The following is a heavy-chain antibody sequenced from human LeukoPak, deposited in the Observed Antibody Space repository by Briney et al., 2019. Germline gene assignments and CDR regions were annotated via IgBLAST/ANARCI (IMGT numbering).Heavy chain of an antibody. V-gene: IGHV3-11*06. CDR1: GFSFSDCY. CDR3: ARVRYFDL. CDR2: ISSSSGYT. J-gene: IGHJ2*01. Sequence: PGGSLRLSCAASGFSFSDCYMNWIRQAPGKGLEWVSYISSSSGYTNYADSVKGRFTISRDNAKNSLYLQMNSLRAEDTAVYYCARVRYFDLWGRGALVTVSS.